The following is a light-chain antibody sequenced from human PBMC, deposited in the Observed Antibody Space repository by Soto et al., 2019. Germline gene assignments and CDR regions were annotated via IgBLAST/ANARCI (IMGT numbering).Light chain of an antibody. CDR1: QSVSSN. V-gene: IGKV3-20*01. CDR3: QQYGTLPIT. J-gene: IGKJ5*01. Sequence: EMVMTQSPATLSVSPGERATLSCRASQSVSSNLAWYQQKPGQAPRLLIYGASNRATGIPDRFSGSGSGTDFTLTINRLEPEDFAVYYCQQYGTLPITFGQGTRLEIK. CDR2: GAS.